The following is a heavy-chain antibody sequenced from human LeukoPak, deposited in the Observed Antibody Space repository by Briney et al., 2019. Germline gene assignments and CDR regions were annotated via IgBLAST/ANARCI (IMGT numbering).Heavy chain of an antibody. J-gene: IGHJ4*02. Sequence: ASVKVSCKASGYTFTSYGISWVRQAPGQGLEWMGWISAYNGNTNYAQKLQGRVTMTTDTSTSTAYMELRSRRSDDTTVYYCARLRFVIVPAAIDYWGQGTLVTVSS. CDR1: GYTFTSYG. V-gene: IGHV1-18*01. D-gene: IGHD2-2*01. CDR2: ISAYNGNT. CDR3: ARLRFVIVPAAIDY.